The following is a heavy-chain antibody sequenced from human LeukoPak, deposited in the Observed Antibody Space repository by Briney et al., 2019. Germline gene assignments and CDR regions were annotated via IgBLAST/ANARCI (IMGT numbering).Heavy chain of an antibody. CDR1: GYSFTSYW. V-gene: IGHV5-51*01. CDR2: IYPGDSDT. CDR3: ARFATEYSSSSRFDP. D-gene: IGHD6-6*01. Sequence: GESLKISCKSSGYSFTSYWIGWVRQMPGKGLEWMGIIYPGDSDTRYSPSFQGQVTISADKSISTAYLQWSSLKASDTAMYYCARFATEYSSSSRFDPWGQGTLVTVSS. J-gene: IGHJ5*02.